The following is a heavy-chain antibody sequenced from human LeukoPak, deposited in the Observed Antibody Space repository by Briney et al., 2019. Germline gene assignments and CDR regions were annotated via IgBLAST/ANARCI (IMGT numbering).Heavy chain of an antibody. Sequence: ASVKVSCKASGYTFTNYGINWVRQATGQGLEWMGWMNPNSGITGYAQKFQGRVTITRNTSISTAYMELSSLRSEDTAVYYCAREWDSSGWFGYWGQGTLVTVSS. J-gene: IGHJ4*02. CDR1: GYTFTNYG. D-gene: IGHD6-19*01. CDR2: MNPNSGIT. V-gene: IGHV1-8*03. CDR3: AREWDSSGWFGY.